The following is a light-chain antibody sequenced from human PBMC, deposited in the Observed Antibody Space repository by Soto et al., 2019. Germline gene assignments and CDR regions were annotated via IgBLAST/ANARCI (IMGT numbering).Light chain of an antibody. V-gene: IGKV1-39*01. CDR3: QQSYSTPT. Sequence: DIQVTQSPSSLSASIGDRVTITCRASQSVSSYLNWYQQKPGKAPKLLIYAVHSLQNGVPSRFRGSGSGTDFALTISSLRPEDFATYYCQQSYSTPTFGQGTKVDIK. J-gene: IGKJ1*01. CDR2: AVH. CDR1: QSVSSY.